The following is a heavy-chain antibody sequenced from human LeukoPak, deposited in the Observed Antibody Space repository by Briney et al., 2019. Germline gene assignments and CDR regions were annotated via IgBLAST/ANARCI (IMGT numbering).Heavy chain of an antibody. CDR1: GFTVSSNY. V-gene: IGHV3-53*01. Sequence: PGGSLRLSCAASGFTVSSNYMSWVRQAPGKGLEGVSVIYSGGSTYYADSVKGRFTISRDNSKNTLYLQMNSLRAEDTAVYYCATLGYCSSTSCYGLRDAFDIWGQGTMVTVSS. CDR2: IYSGGST. CDR3: ATLGYCSSTSCYGLRDAFDI. D-gene: IGHD2-2*01. J-gene: IGHJ3*02.